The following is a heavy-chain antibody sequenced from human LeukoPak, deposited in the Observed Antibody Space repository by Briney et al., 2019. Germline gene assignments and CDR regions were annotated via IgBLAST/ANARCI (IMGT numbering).Heavy chain of an antibody. Sequence: GGSLRLSCAASRFTFTSYWMSWVRQAPGKGLEWVANIKQDGSEKYYVDSVKGRFTISRDNAKNSLFLQMNSLRAEDTAVYYCASSGSYSLGYWGQGTLVTVSS. D-gene: IGHD3-10*01. V-gene: IGHV3-7*01. CDR3: ASSGSYSLGY. CDR1: RFTFTSYW. J-gene: IGHJ4*02. CDR2: IKQDGSEK.